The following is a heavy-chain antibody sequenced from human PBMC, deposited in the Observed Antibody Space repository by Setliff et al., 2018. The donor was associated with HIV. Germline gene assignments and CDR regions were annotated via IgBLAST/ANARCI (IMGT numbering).Heavy chain of an antibody. Sequence: ASVKVSCKSSGYTFTSYTMHWVRQAPGQRLEWMRRINAGNGNTKYSQKFQGRVTITRDTSATTAYMELSSLRSEDTAMYYCARDHRPNYYDNSGSPGYWGQGTLVTVSS. CDR3: ARDHRPNYYDNSGSPGY. CDR1: GYTFTSYT. D-gene: IGHD3-22*01. J-gene: IGHJ4*02. V-gene: IGHV1-3*01. CDR2: INAGNGNT.